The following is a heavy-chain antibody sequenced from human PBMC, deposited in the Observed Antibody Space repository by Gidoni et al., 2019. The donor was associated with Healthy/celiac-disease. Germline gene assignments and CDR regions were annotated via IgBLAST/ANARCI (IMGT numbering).Heavy chain of an antibody. J-gene: IGHJ4*02. D-gene: IGHD6-13*01. CDR2: ISWNSGSI. Sequence: EVQLVESGGGLVQPGRSLRLSCAASGFTFDDYAMHWVRQAPGKGLEWVSGISWNSGSIGYADSVKGRFTISRDNAKNSLYLQMNSLRAEDTALYYCAKDTREAMIQQLPGPFDYWGQGTLVTVSS. CDR1: GFTFDDYA. V-gene: IGHV3-9*01. CDR3: AKDTREAMIQQLPGPFDY.